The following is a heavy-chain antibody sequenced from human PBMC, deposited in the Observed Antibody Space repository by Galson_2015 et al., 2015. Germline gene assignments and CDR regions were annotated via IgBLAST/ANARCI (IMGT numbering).Heavy chain of an antibody. CDR1: GFTFSNYG. CDR2: ISYDGSNK. D-gene: IGHD6-25*01. CDR3: AKEEPASMAAH. Sequence: SLRLSCAASGFTFSNYGMHWVRQAPGKGLEWVAVISYDGSNKYYADSVKGRFTTSRDNSKNTLYLQMNSLRAEDTAVYYCAKEEPASMAAHWGQGTLVTVSS. J-gene: IGHJ4*02. V-gene: IGHV3-30*18.